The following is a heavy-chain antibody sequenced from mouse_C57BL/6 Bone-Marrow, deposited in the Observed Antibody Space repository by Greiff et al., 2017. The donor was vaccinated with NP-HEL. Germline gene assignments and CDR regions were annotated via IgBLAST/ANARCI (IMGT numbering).Heavy chain of an antibody. CDR1: GYTFTNYW. CDR2: IYPGGGYT. J-gene: IGHJ2*01. CDR3: ARSGDGSYYFDY. D-gene: IGHD2-3*01. V-gene: IGHV1-63*01. Sequence: VQLQESGAELVRPGTSVKMSCKASGYTFTNYWIGWAKQRPGHGLEWIGDIYPGGGYTNYNEKFKGKATLTADKSSSTAYMQFSSLTSEDSAIYYCARSGDGSYYFDYWGQGTTLTVSS.